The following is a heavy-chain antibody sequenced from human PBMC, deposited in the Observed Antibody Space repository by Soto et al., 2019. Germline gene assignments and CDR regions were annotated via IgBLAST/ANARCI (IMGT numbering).Heavy chain of an antibody. V-gene: IGHV3-23*01. CDR2: ISGSGGST. Sequence: EVQLLDSGGGLVQPGGSLRLSCAASGFTFTSYAMSWVRQAPGKGVEWVSAISGSGGSTYYADSVRGRFTISRDNSKNTLYLQMNSLRAEDTAVYYCAKEESHSHQSGYWGQGTLVTVSS. CDR3: AKEESHSHQSGY. J-gene: IGHJ4*02. D-gene: IGHD2-2*01. CDR1: GFTFTSYA.